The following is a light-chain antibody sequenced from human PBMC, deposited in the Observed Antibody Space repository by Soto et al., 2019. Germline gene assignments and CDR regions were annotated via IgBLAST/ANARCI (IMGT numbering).Light chain of an antibody. CDR3: QQANSFPWT. V-gene: IGKV3-15*01. CDR2: GAS. CDR1: QNVFSN. J-gene: IGKJ1*01. Sequence: EIVMTQSPGTLSVSPGERATLSCRASQNVFSNVAWYQQRPGQPPRLLISGASTRATGVSARFSASGSGTDFTLTITSLQSEDFATYYCQQANSFPWTFGQGTKVEIK.